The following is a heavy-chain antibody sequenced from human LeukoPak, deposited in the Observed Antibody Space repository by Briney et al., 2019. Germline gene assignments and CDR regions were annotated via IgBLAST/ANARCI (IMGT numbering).Heavy chain of an antibody. V-gene: IGHV4-39*01. CDR2: IYYSGST. CDR3: AIQGHYYYDSSGYHTYYFDY. D-gene: IGHD3-22*01. J-gene: IGHJ4*02. CDR1: GGSISSSSYY. Sequence: PSETLSLTCTVSGGSISSSSYYWGWIRQPPGKGLEWIGSIYYSGSTYYNPSLKSRVTISVDTSKNQFSLKLSSVTAADTAVYYCAIQGHYYYDSSGYHTYYFDYWGQGTLVTVSS.